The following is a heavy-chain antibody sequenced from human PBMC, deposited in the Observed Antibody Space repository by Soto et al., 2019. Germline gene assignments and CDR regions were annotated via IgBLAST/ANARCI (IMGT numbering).Heavy chain of an antibody. CDR1: GGTFSSYA. CDR3: ASNDDGDYYYDYGMDV. D-gene: IGHD4-17*01. CDR2: IIPIFGTA. J-gene: IGHJ6*02. V-gene: IGHV1-69*01. Sequence: QVQLVQSGAEVKKPGSSVKVSCKASGGTFSSYAISWVRQAPGQGLEWMGGIIPIFGTANYAQKFQGRVTITADESTSTAYMELSSLRSEDTAVYYCASNDDGDYYYDYGMDVWGQGTTVTVSS.